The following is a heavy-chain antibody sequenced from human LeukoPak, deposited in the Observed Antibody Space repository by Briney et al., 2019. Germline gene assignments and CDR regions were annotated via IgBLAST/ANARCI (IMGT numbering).Heavy chain of an antibody. J-gene: IGHJ4*02. CDR2: LSYDGSNE. V-gene: IGHV3-30*03. CDR1: GFSFSTYG. CDR3: ARDRYSSMWSVFEY. D-gene: IGHD6-13*01. Sequence: GGSLRLSCAASGFSFSTYGMHWVRQAPGKGLEWVAVLSYDGSNEYYTDSVKGRFTISRDNSRNTLYLQVNSLRAEDTAVYYCARDRYSSMWSVFEYWGQGALVTVSS.